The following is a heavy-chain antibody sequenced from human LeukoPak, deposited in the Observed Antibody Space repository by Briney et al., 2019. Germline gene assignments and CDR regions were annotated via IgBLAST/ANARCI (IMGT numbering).Heavy chain of an antibody. V-gene: IGHV4-30-2*01. J-gene: IGHJ4*02. CDR3: ARGVPVEMATISSPVFDY. D-gene: IGHD5-24*01. CDR1: GGSISSGGYS. CDR2: IYHSGST. Sequence: SQTLSLTCAVSGGSISSGGYSWSWIRQPSGKGLEWIGYIYHSGSTYYNPSLKSRVTISVDRSKNQFSLKLSSVTAADTAVYYCARGVPVEMATISSPVFDYWGQGTLVTVSS.